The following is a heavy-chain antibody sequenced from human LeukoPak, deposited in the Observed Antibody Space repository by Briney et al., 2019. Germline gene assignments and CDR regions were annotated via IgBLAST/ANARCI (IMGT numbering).Heavy chain of an antibody. D-gene: IGHD6-19*01. J-gene: IGHJ4*02. Sequence: PGGSLRLSCAASGFTFSTYGVYWVRQAPGEGLEWVSSNSGGSSYYADSVKGRFTISRDNSKNTLYLQMNSLRAEDTAVYYCAKDLGSSGWYIDYWGQGTLVTVSS. CDR3: AKDLGSSGWYIDY. V-gene: IGHV3-23*01. CDR2: NSGGSS. CDR1: GFTFSTYG.